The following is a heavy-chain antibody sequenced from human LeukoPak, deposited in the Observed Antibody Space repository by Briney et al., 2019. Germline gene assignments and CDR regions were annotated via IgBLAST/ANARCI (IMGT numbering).Heavy chain of an antibody. CDR1: GGTFSSYS. D-gene: IGHD1-26*01. J-gene: IGHJ5*02. V-gene: IGHV1-69*05. CDR3: ARDNSVGDNAWWFDP. Sequence: GASVKVSCKASGGTFSSYSIAWVRQAPGQGLEWMGGIIPIFGSPNYAQKFQGRVTMTRDMSTSTDYMELSSLRSEDTAIYYCARDNSVGDNAWWFDPWGQGTLVTVSS. CDR2: IIPIFGSP.